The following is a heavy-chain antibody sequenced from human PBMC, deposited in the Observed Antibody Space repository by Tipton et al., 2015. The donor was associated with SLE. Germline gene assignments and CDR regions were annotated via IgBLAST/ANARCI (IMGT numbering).Heavy chain of an antibody. Sequence: SLRLSCAASGFTFDDYAMHWVRQAPGKGLEWVAAISDDGSNEYYADSVKGRFTISRDNSKNTLYLQMNNLRAEDTALYYCAREGLSGYEQGFDYWGQGTLVTVSS. CDR1: GFTFDDYA. J-gene: IGHJ4*02. V-gene: IGHV3-30*04. D-gene: IGHD5-12*01. CDR2: ISDDGSNE. CDR3: AREGLSGYEQGFDY.